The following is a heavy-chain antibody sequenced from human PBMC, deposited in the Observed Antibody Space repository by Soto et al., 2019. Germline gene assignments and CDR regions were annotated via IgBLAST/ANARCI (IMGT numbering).Heavy chain of an antibody. CDR1: GFTFSNYY. CDR2: KSSRGSTI. CDR3: ARDAPHYDFWSGRRGPYYMDV. D-gene: IGHD3-3*01. V-gene: IGHV3-11*01. J-gene: IGHJ6*03. Sequence: GGSLRLSCAASGFTFSNYYMSWIRQAPGKRLKWVSYKSSRGSTIYYAEYVKGRYTISRDKAKNLLFLQMNSLRAEDTAVYYCARDAPHYDFWSGRRGPYYMDVWGKGTTVTAP.